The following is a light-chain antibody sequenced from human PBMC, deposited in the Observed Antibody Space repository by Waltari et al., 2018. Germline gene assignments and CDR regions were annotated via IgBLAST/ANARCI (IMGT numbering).Light chain of an antibody. J-gene: IGKJ2*01. V-gene: IGKV3-15*01. Sequence: EIVMTQSPATLSVSPGERVTLSCRARQPIANNLAWYQQSPGQAPRLLSDDAATRATGVSARFSGSGYGTEFTLTISSLQSEDSGLYYCQHYSNWPYTFGQGTKLEIK. CDR3: QHYSNWPYT. CDR2: DAA. CDR1: QPIANN.